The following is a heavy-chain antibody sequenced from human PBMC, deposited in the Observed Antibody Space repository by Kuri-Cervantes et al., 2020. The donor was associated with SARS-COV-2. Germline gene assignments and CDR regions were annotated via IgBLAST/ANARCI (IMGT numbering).Heavy chain of an antibody. CDR1: GGPFRSYA. V-gene: IGHV1-18*01. CDR3: ARVVVVPAAISNPGGMDV. Sequence: ASVKVSCKTSGGPFRSYAISWVRQAPGQGLEWMGWISAYNGNTNYAQKLQGRVTMATDTSTSTAYMELRSLRSDDTAVYYCARVVVVPAAISNPGGMDVWGKGTTVTVSS. CDR2: ISAYNGNT. J-gene: IGHJ6*03. D-gene: IGHD2-2*02.